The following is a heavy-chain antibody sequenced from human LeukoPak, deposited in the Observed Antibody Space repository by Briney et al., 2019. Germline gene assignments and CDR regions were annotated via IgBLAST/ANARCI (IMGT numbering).Heavy chain of an antibody. V-gene: IGHV3-23*01. CDR1: GFTFSSYA. D-gene: IGHD5-18*01. CDR3: AKDRGYSYGCFDY. Sequence: GGSLRLSCAASGFTFSSYAVTWVRQAPGKGLEWVSGTSGGGGSTYYADSVKGRFTISRDNSKNTLYLQMSSLRAEDTAVYYCAKDRGYSYGCFDYWGQGTLVTVSS. CDR2: TSGGGGST. J-gene: IGHJ4*02.